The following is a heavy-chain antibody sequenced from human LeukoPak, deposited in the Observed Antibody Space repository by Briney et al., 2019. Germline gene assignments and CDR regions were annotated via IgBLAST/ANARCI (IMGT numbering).Heavy chain of an antibody. CDR2: IRYDGTNK. J-gene: IGHJ4*02. CDR1: GFIFSSYG. D-gene: IGHD1-26*01. CDR3: AKDLLGYSGSYQLDY. Sequence: GGSLRLSCVASGFIFSSYGMHWVRQAPGKGLEWVAFIRYDGTNKCYADAVKGRFTISRDNSKNTLYLQMNSLRSEDTAVYYCAKDLLGYSGSYQLDYWGQGTLVTVSS. V-gene: IGHV3-30*02.